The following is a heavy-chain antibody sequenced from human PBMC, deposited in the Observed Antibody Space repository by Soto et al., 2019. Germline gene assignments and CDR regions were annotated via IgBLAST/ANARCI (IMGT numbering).Heavy chain of an antibody. J-gene: IGHJ2*01. CDR2: IWYDGSNK. CDR3: ARVFQENQPYYDFWSGYYLRDRDWYFDL. V-gene: IGHV3-33*01. Sequence: GGSLRLSCAASGFTFSSYGMHWVRQAPGKGLEWVAVIWYDGSNKYYADSVKGRFTISRDNSKKTLYLQMNSLIAEDTAVYYCARVFQENQPYYDFWSGYYLRDRDWYFDLWGRGTLVTVSS. D-gene: IGHD3-3*01. CDR1: GFTFSSYG.